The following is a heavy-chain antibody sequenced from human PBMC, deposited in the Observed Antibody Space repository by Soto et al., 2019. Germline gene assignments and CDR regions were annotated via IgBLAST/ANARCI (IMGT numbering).Heavy chain of an antibody. CDR2: ISSNGSTI. CDR1: GFIFGSYS. D-gene: IGHD3-3*01. CDR3: ARDGRPRSAYSSDYFYFSGMDV. J-gene: IGHJ6*02. Sequence: EVQLVESGGGMVQPGGSLRLSCAASGFIFGSYSMNWVRQAPGKGLEWVSYISSNGSTIYYADSVKGRFTISRDNAKSSLYLQMNSLRDEDTAVYFYARDGRPRSAYSSDYFYFSGMDVWGLGTTVTVSS. V-gene: IGHV3-48*02.